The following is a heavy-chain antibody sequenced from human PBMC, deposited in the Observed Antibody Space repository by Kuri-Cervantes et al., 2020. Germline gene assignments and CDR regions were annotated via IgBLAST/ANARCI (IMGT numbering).Heavy chain of an antibody. J-gene: IGHJ4*02. Sequence: GGSLRPSCAASGFTFRNFAMTWARQAPGKGLEWVATINQDGGDMHYVDSVKGRFSISRDNAKNSLYLQMKSLRAEDTTVYYWARGHNSSGWYYCYWGQGTLVTVSS. D-gene: IGHD6-19*01. CDR2: INQDGGDM. CDR3: ARGHNSSGWYYCY. V-gene: IGHV3-7*01. CDR1: GFTFRNFA.